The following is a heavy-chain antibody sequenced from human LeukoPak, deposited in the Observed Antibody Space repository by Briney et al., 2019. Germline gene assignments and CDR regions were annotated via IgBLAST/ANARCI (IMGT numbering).Heavy chain of an antibody. Sequence: GASVKVSCKASGYTFSKYGITWVRQAPGQGLERMGWISGYNSNTNYAQKLQGRVTMTKDTSTSTAYMELRSLRSDDTAVYYCARVWFGDLLSYNWFDPWGQGTLVIVSS. CDR2: ISGYNSNT. D-gene: IGHD3-10*01. CDR1: GYTFSKYG. CDR3: ARVWFGDLLSYNWFDP. J-gene: IGHJ5*02. V-gene: IGHV1-18*01.